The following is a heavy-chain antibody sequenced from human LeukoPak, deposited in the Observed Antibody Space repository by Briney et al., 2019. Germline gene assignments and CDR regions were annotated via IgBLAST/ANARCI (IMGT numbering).Heavy chain of an antibody. CDR1: GGTFSSYA. V-gene: IGHV1-69*13. Sequence: SVKVSCKASGGTFSSYAISWVRQAPGQGLEWMGGIIPIFGTANYAQKFQGRVTITADESTSTAYMELSSLRSEDTAVYYCARSPGRYCSGGSCPNYYYYGMDVWGQGTTVTVSS. CDR3: ARSPGRYCSGGSCPNYYYYGMDV. CDR2: IIPIFGTA. J-gene: IGHJ6*02. D-gene: IGHD2-15*01.